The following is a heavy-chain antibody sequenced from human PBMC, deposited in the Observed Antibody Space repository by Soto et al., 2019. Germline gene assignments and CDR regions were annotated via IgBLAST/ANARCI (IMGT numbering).Heavy chain of an antibody. CDR2: IKSKTDGGAT. V-gene: IGHV3-15*01. Sequence: PVGSLRLSCAASGFTFSNAWMTWVRQAPGKGLEWLGRIKSKTDGGATYYAAPVKGRFTISRDDSKNAVCLQMNSLKTEDTGVYYCTTTGTIDYWGQGALVTVSS. J-gene: IGHJ4*02. CDR3: TTTGTIDY. CDR1: GFTFSNAW. D-gene: IGHD1-1*01.